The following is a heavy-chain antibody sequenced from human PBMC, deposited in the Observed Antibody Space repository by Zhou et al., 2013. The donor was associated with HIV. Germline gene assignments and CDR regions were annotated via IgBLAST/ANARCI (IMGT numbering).Heavy chain of an antibody. J-gene: IGHJ6*03. V-gene: IGHV1-2*02. CDR3: ARVIGYCSGGSCYGRDYYYYYMDV. D-gene: IGHD2-15*01. CDR1: GYTFTGYY. Sequence: QVQLVQSGAEVKKPGASVKVSCKASGYTFTGYYMHWVRQAPGQGLEWMGWINPNSGGTNYAQKFQGRVTMTRDTSISTAYMELSRLRSDDTAVYYCARVIGYCSGGSCYGRDYYYYYMDVWGKGTTVTVSS. CDR2: INPNSGGT.